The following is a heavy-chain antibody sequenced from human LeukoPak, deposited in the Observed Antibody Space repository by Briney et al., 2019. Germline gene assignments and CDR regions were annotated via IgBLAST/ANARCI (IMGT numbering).Heavy chain of an antibody. CDR3: AKDRGGAYDSSGYYHGLDY. J-gene: IGHJ4*02. CDR1: GFTFSSYA. CDR2: ISGSGGST. Sequence: GGSLRLSCAASGFTFSSYAMSWVRQAPGKGLEWVSAISGSGGSTYYADSVKGRFTISRDNSKNTLYLQMNSLRAEDTAVYYCAKDRGGAYDSSGYYHGLDYWGQGTLVTVSS. D-gene: IGHD3-22*01. V-gene: IGHV3-23*01.